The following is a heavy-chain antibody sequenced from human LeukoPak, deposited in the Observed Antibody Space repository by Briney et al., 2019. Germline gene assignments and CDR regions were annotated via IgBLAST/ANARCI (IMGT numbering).Heavy chain of an antibody. D-gene: IGHD3-22*01. CDR1: GFPFSSYW. CDR2: IKQDGSKK. J-gene: IGHJ4*02. V-gene: IGHV3-7*03. CDR3: ARGVIVVGY. Sequence: GGSLRLSCVASGFPFSSYWMTWVRQAPGKGLEWVANIKQDGSKKSYVDSVKGRFTISRDNAKNSLYLQMNSLRAEDTAVYYCARGVIVVGYWGQGTLVTVSS.